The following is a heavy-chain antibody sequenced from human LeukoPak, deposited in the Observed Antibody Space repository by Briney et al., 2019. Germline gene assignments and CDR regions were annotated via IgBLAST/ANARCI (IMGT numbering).Heavy chain of an antibody. D-gene: IGHD5-24*01. CDR3: ARGDVGGVGQMEY. V-gene: IGHV4-59*01. J-gene: IGHJ4*02. CDR1: GDSISYYY. Sequence: NASETLSLTCTVSGDSISYYYWSWLRQPPGKGLEWIGYIYYSGSTNYNPSLKSRVTISVDTSKNQFSLKLSSVTAADTAVYYCARGDVGGVGQMEYWGQGTLVTVSS. CDR2: IYYSGST.